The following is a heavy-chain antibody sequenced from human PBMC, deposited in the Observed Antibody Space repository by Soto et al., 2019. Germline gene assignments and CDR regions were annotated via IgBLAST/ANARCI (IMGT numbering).Heavy chain of an antibody. CDR3: ARGRLKAGSFEDY. CDR2: IWYDGSNK. V-gene: IGHV3-33*01. CDR1: GFTFSSYG. D-gene: IGHD1-1*01. Sequence: QVQLVESGGGVVQRGRSQRLSCAVSGFTFSSYGMHWVRQAPGKGLERVAVIWYDGSNKYYADSVKGRFTISRDNSKNTLYLQMDSLRAEDTAVYYCARGRLKAGSFEDYWGQGTLVTVSS. J-gene: IGHJ4*02.